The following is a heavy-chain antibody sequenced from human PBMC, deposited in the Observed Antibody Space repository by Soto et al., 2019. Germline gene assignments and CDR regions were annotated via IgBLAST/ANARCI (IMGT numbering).Heavy chain of an antibody. J-gene: IGHJ4*01. Sequence: SETLSLTCAVNGGSFSGYSWTWIRQAPGKGLDWIGEINYTGTTNYSPSLKSRVTLSVDTSKNQFSLELRPVSAADTAVYYCAREGGSGWYYYDYWGHGTLVTVSS. D-gene: IGHD6-19*01. CDR2: INYTGTT. CDR1: GGSFSGYS. V-gene: IGHV4-34*01. CDR3: AREGGSGWYYYDY.